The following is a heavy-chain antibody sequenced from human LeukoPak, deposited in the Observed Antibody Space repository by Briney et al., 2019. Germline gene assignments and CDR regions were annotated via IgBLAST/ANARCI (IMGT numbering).Heavy chain of an antibody. D-gene: IGHD3-10*01. CDR1: GFTFSTYE. CDR2: IDRTADTI. J-gene: IGHJ4*02. CDR3: ARDMIAMLRGLKDY. V-gene: IGHV3-48*03. Sequence: GGSLRLSCTASGFTFSTYEMNWVRQAPGKGLEWVSYIDRTADTIYYADSVKGRFTISREDARNSVFLQMNSLRVEDTGIYYCARDMIAMLRGLKDYWGQGTLVIVSS.